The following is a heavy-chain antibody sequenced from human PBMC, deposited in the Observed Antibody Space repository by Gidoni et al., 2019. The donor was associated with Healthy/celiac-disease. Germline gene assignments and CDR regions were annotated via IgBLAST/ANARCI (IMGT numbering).Heavy chain of an antibody. J-gene: IGHJ6*02. D-gene: IGHD3-22*01. Sequence: QLQLQESGSGLVKPSQPLSLPCAVSCGSIRSGGYSWSWIRQPPGKGLEWIGYIYHSGSTYYNQSLKSRVTISVDRSKKQVSLKLSSVTAEDTAVYYCAGLFYDSSAYDDYGLDVWGQGTTGTVSS. V-gene: IGHV4-30-2*01. CDR1: CGSIRSGGYS. CDR2: IYHSGST. CDR3: AGLFYDSSAYDDYGLDV.